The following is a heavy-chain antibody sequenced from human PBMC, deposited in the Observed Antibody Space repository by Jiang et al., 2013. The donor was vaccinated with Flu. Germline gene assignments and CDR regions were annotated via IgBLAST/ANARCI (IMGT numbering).Heavy chain of an antibody. Sequence: GAEVKKPGSSVKVSCKASGGTFSSYAISWVRQAPGQGLEWMGGIIPIFGIANYAQKFQGRVTITADESTSTAYMELSSLRSEDTAVYYCARDNEDGDCSGGSCYWGIDGYWGQGTLVTVSS. CDR2: IIPIFGIA. CDR3: ARDNEDGDCSGGSCYWGIDGY. J-gene: IGHJ4*02. V-gene: IGHV1-69*01. D-gene: IGHD2-15*01. CDR1: GGTFSSYA.